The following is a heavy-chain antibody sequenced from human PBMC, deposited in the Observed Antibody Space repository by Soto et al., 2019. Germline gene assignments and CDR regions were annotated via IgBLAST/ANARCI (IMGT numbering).Heavy chain of an antibody. V-gene: IGHV4-39*01. D-gene: IGHD3-3*02. CDR3: ARHSLALRKNNWFDP. CDR2: IFYLGAS. CDR1: GGSIISSDCY. Sequence: SETLSLTCTVPGGSIISSDCYWGWVRPPPGKGLEWIGSIFYLGASYYNPSRKSRVTMSVDTSKNQFSLRLRSVTAADTAFYFCARHSLALRKNNWFDPWGQGIMVTVPS. J-gene: IGHJ5*02.